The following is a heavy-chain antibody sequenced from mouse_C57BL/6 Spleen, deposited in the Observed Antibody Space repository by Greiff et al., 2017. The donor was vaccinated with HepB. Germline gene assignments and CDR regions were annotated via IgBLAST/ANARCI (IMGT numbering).Heavy chain of an antibody. CDR3: AREGDYDYDYYFDY. CDR1: GFSLTSYG. Sequence: VQGVESGPGLVQPSQSLSITCTVSGFSLTSYGVHWVRQSPGKGLEWLGVIWSGGSTDYNAAFISRLSISKDNSKSQVFFKMNSLQADDTAIYYCAREGDYDYDYYFDYWGQGTTLTVSS. J-gene: IGHJ2*01. CDR2: IWSGGST. V-gene: IGHV2-2*01. D-gene: IGHD2-4*01.